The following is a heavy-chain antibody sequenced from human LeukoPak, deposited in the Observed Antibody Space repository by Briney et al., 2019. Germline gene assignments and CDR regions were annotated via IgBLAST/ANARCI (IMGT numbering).Heavy chain of an antibody. CDR2: IKRDGSTT. J-gene: IGHJ4*02. Sequence: GGSLRLSCAVPGLTLINYWVHWVRHTPGKGLVWVSRIKRDGSTTKYADSVKGRFTVSRANAKNALNLQMDRVRAEDKAVYFCARAKKGGEPSEICYWGQGAMVTVSS. V-gene: IGHV3-74*03. D-gene: IGHD1-26*01. CDR3: ARAKKGGEPSEICY. CDR1: GLTLINYW.